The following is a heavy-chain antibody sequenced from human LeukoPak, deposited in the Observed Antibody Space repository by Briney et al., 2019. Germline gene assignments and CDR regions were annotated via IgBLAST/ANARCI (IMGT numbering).Heavy chain of an antibody. J-gene: IGHJ4*02. CDR1: GYTLTELS. V-gene: IGHV1-24*01. Sequence: ASVKVSCKVSGYTLTELSMHWVRQAPGKGLEWMGGFDPEDGETIYAQKFQGRVTMTEDTSTDTAYMELSSLRSEDTAVYYCATGHTTITENYYDSSGYGNYFDYWGQGTLVTVSS. CDR3: ATGHTTITENYYDSSGYGNYFDY. D-gene: IGHD3-22*01. CDR2: FDPEDGET.